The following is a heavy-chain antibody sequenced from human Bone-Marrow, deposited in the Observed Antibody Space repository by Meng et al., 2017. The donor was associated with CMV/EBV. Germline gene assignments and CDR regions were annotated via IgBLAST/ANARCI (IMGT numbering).Heavy chain of an antibody. CDR3: AREEYEYGDYGMDV. Sequence: ASVKVSCKTSGYSFDYYGVAWIRQAPGQGLEWVGWISGYNHNTLYAQKFRGRVTMTTDTSTNTAYMELRGLRSDDTAVYYCAREEYEYGDYGMDVWGQGTTDTVSS. J-gene: IGHJ6*02. D-gene: IGHD4-17*01. CDR2: ISGYNHNT. CDR1: GYSFDYYG. V-gene: IGHV1-18*01.